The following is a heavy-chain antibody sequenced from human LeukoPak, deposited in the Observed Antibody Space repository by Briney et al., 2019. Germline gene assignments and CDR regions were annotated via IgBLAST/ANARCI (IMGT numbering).Heavy chain of an antibody. CDR2: IIPNLGTT. V-gene: IGHV1-69*04. J-gene: IGHJ4*02. D-gene: IGHD3-22*01. CDR3: ATTNDGGGYQWGDFFDF. CDR1: GSTSNSHA. Sequence: SVKVSCKASGSTSNSHAISWVRQAPGQGLEWMGRIIPNLGTTNRAQNFQDRVTLTADKSTNTAYMELTSLTSDDTAVYYCATTNDGGGYQWGDFFDFWGQGTLVTVSS.